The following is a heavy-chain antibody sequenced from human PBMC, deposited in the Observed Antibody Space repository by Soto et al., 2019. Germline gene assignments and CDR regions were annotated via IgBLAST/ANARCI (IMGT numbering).Heavy chain of an antibody. CDR1: GGSISSYY. D-gene: IGHD6-13*01. CDR2: IYYSGST. CDR3: ARVKWLQLDRYDYYYDYKDV. J-gene: IGHJ6*03. V-gene: IGHV4-59*01. Sequence: SETLSLTCTVSGGSISSYYWSWIRQPPGKGLEWIGYIYYSGSTNYNPSLKSRVTISVDTSKNQFSLKLSAVTAADTAVYYFARVKWLQLDRYDYYYDYKDVWSRGTSVTVS.